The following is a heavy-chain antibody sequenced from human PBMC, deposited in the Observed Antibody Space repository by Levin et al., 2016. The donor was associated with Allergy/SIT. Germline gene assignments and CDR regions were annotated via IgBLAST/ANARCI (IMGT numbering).Heavy chain of an antibody. CDR2: VYSSGST. CDR3: ARGRVAAAGTWIDH. CDR1: GGPISGYY. V-gene: IGHV4-59*13. J-gene: IGHJ4*02. Sequence: PSETLSLTCAVSGGPISGYYWHWIRQPPGKGLEWVGHVYSSGSTSYNPSLQSRVTISLDTSKNYFSLILSSVTAADTAVYYCARGRVAAAGTWIDHWGQGALVAVSS. D-gene: IGHD6-13*01.